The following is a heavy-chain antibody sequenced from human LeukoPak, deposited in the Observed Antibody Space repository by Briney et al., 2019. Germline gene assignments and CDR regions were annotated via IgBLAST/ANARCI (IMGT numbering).Heavy chain of an antibody. D-gene: IGHD1-26*01. J-gene: IGHJ4*02. CDR1: GFTFSSYG. V-gene: IGHV3-30*02. CDR2: IRYDGSNK. Sequence: PGGSLRLSCAASGFTFSSYGMHWVRQAPGKGLEWVAFIRYDGSNKYYADSVKGRFTISRDNSKNTLYLQMNSLRAEDTAVYYCAKDRGSYPPGCFDYWGQGTLVTVSS. CDR3: AKDRGSYPPGCFDY.